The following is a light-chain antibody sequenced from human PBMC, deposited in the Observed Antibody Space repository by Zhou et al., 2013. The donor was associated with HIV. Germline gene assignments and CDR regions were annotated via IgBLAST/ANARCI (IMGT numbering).Light chain of an antibody. CDR2: DAS. CDR1: HDITNS. CDR3: QQYDNLPYT. V-gene: IGKV1-33*01. Sequence: DIQMTQSPSSLSASVGDRVTITCQASHDITNSLSWYQQKPGKAPNLLIYDASKLDTGVPSRFSGSGSGTDFTLTISSLQPEDIATYYCQQYDNLPYTFGQGTKLEIK. J-gene: IGKJ2*01.